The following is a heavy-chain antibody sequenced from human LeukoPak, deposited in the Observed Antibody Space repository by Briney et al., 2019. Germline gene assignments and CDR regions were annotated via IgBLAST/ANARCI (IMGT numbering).Heavy chain of an antibody. CDR1: GFTFSSYG. J-gene: IGHJ4*02. V-gene: IGHV3-30*02. Sequence: GGSLRLSCAASGFTFSSYGMHWVRQAPGKGLEWVAFIRYDGSNKYYADSVKGRFTISRDNSKNTLYLQMNSLRAEDTAVYYCASTGYSSGWPDYWGQGTLVTVSS. D-gene: IGHD6-19*01. CDR3: ASTGYSSGWPDY. CDR2: IRYDGSNK.